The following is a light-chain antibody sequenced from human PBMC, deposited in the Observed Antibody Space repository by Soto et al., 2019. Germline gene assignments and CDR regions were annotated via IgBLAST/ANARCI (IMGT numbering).Light chain of an antibody. Sequence: QAVVTQPPSASGTPGQRVTISCSGSSSNIGSNTVNWYQQLPGTAPKLLIYSNNQRPSGVPDRFSGSKSGTSASLAISGLQSEDEADYYCAAWDDSLNGRVFGTGTKVT. CDR2: SNN. CDR3: AAWDDSLNGRV. V-gene: IGLV1-44*01. CDR1: SSNIGSNT. J-gene: IGLJ1*01.